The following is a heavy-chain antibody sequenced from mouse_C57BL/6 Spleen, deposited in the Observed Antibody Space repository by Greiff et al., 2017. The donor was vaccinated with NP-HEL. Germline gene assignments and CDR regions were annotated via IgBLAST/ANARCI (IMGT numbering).Heavy chain of an antibody. Sequence: QVQLQQSEAELVRPGTSVKMSCKASGYTFTNYWIGWAKQRPGHGLEWMGDIYPGGGYTNYNEKFKGKATLTADKSSSTAYMQFSSLTSEDSAIYYCARFYGSSHWYFDVWGTGTTVTVSS. CDR3: ARFYGSSHWYFDV. CDR1: GYTFTNYW. D-gene: IGHD1-1*01. J-gene: IGHJ1*03. V-gene: IGHV1-63*01. CDR2: IYPGGGYT.